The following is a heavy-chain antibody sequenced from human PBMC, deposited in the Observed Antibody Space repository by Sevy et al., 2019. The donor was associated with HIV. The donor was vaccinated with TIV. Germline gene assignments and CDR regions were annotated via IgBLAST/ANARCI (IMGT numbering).Heavy chain of an antibody. J-gene: IGHJ5*02. CDR1: GSTFSSYV. CDR3: AKETASGYLP. Sequence: GGSLRLSCVASGSTFSSYVMSWVRQAPGKGLEWVSTTSGSGGYTYYADSGKGRFTISRDNSKNTVDLLIISLRAEDTAVYYCAKETASGYLPWGQGTLVTVSS. V-gene: IGHV3-23*01. CDR2: TSGSGGYT. D-gene: IGHD3-3*01.